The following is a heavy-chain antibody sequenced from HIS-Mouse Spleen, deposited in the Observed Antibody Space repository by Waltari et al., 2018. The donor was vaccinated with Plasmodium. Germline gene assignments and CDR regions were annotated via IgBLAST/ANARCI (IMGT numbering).Heavy chain of an antibody. Sequence: QVQLVESGGGGVQPGRSLRLSCAASGFTSNSYAMHWVRQAPGKGLEWVAVISYDGSNKYYADSVKGRFTISRDNSKNTLYLQMNSLRAEDTAVYYCARDRRLAFDYWGQGTLVTVSS. V-gene: IGHV3-30-3*01. CDR3: ARDRRLAFDY. CDR1: GFTSNSYA. CDR2: ISYDGSNK. D-gene: IGHD2-15*01. J-gene: IGHJ4*02.